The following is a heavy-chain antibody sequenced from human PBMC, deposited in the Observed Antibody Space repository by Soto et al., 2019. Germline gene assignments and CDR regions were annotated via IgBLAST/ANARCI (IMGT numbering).Heavy chain of an antibody. CDR1: GFTFSSYS. CDR2: ISISSSYI. V-gene: IGHV3-21*01. D-gene: IGHD3-22*01. J-gene: IGHJ4*02. Sequence: LRLSCAAPGFTFSSYSMNWVREAPGKGLEWVSSISISSSYIYYADSVKGRFTISRDNAKNSMYLQMNSLRTEDTAVYYCARDFEPYYYDSSGYYYGVDYWGQGTLVTVSS. CDR3: ARDFEPYYYDSSGYYYGVDY.